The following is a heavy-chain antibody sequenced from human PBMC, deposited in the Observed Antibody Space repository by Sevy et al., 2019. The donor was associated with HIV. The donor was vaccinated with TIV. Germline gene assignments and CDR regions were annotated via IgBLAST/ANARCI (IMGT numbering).Heavy chain of an antibody. CDR2: FYTGSKT. V-gene: IGHV3-53*01. J-gene: IGHJ6*02. CDR3: ARDKNAYYYGLDV. Sequence: GGSLRLSCAVSGFPVSSSYMNWVRQAPGKGLEWVSVFYTGSKTDYADSVKGRFTMSRDNSKNTLYLQMNGLRAEDTAVYYGARDKNAYYYGLDVWGQGTPVTVSS. CDR1: GFPVSSSY.